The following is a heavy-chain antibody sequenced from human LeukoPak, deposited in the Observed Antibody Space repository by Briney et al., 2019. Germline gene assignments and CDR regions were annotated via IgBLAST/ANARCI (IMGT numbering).Heavy chain of an antibody. V-gene: IGHV3-30*18. Sequence: PGGSLRLSCAASGFTFSSYGVHWVRQAPGKGLEWVAVISYDGSYKYYADSVKGRFTISRDNSKHTQYLQMNSLRAEDAAVYYCAKVAGPDYYDILTGYYNVEDYWGQGTLVTVSS. CDR3: AKVAGPDYYDILTGYYNVEDY. CDR1: GFTFSSYG. J-gene: IGHJ4*02. CDR2: ISYDGSYK. D-gene: IGHD3-9*01.